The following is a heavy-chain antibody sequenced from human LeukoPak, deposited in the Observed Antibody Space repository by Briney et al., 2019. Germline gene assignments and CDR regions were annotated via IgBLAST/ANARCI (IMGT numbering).Heavy chain of an antibody. CDR3: ARDYVPSHYYGSGSYYNADWFDP. V-gene: IGHV1-2*02. Sequence: ASVTVSCKASGYTFTGYYMHWVRQAPGQGVEWMGWINPNSGGTNYAQTFKGRVTITRETSIRTAYMEKSRLRDDDTAVYYCARDYVPSHYYGSGSYYNADWFDPWGQGTLVTVSS. J-gene: IGHJ5*02. D-gene: IGHD3-10*01. CDR2: INPNSGGT. CDR1: GYTFTGYY.